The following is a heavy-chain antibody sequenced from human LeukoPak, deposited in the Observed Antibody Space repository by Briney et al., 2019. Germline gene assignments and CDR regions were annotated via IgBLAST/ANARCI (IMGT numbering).Heavy chain of an antibody. D-gene: IGHD3-9*01. V-gene: IGHV4-59*08. Sequence: SETLSLTCTVSGGSISSYYWSWIRQPPGKGLEWIGYIYYSGSTNYNPSLKSRVTISVDTSKNQFSLKLSSVTAADTAVYYCARLYYDILTGYPWFDPWGQGTLVTVSS. CDR1: GGSISSYY. CDR2: IYYSGST. CDR3: ARLYYDILTGYPWFDP. J-gene: IGHJ5*02.